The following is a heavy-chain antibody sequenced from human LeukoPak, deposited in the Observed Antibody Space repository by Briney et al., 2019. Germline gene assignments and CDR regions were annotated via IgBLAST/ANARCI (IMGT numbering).Heavy chain of an antibody. V-gene: IGHV3-23*01. D-gene: IGHD3-16*01. CDR3: AKDQRGKSPHYLDP. Sequence: GGSLRLSCAASGFTFSSSAMSWVRQVPGKGLEWVSGISASGGSTYYADSVRGRFTISRDNSKNTLYVQMDSLRDEDTAVYYCAKDQRGKSPHYLDPGGQETRVTVSS. CDR2: ISASGGST. J-gene: IGHJ5*02. CDR1: GFTFSSSA.